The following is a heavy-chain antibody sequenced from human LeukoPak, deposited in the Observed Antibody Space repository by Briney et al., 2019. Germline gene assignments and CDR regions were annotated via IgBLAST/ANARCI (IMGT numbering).Heavy chain of an antibody. CDR3: AREAEGYSYGFRVNWFDP. J-gene: IGHJ5*02. D-gene: IGHD5-18*01. Sequence: APVKVSCKASGYTFTSYGISWVRQAPGQGLEWMGWISAYNGNTNYVQKLQGRVTMTTDTSTNTAYMELRSLRSDDTAVYYCAREAEGYSYGFRVNWFDPWGQGTLVTVSS. CDR1: GYTFTSYG. V-gene: IGHV1-18*01. CDR2: ISAYNGNT.